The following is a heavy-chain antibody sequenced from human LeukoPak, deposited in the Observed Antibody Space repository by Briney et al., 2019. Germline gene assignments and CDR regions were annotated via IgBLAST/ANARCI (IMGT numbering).Heavy chain of an antibody. CDR2: INHSGST. CDR3: ARLSRDIVVVPAARNSAYFDY. J-gene: IGHJ4*02. V-gene: IGHV4-34*01. D-gene: IGHD2-2*01. Sequence: SETLSLTCAVYGGSFSGYYWSWIRQPPGKGLEWTGEINHSGSTNYNPSLKSRVTISVDTSKNQFSLKLSSVTAADTAVYYCARLSRDIVVVPAARNSAYFDYWGQGTLVTVSS. CDR1: GGSFSGYY.